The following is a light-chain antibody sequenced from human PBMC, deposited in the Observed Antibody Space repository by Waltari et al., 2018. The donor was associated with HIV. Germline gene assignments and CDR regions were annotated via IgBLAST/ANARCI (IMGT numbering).Light chain of an antibody. J-gene: IGKJ4*01. CDR1: QAMSDY. CDR2: AAT. CDR3: QQSYTMPLT. V-gene: IGKV1-39*01. Sequence: DIQMTQSPSSLSASVGDTITITCRASQAMSDYLNWYQQKPGRAPKLLIYAATNLQRGVASRFSATRSGTDFTLTIDRLQPEDLATYYCQQSYTMPLTFGGGT.